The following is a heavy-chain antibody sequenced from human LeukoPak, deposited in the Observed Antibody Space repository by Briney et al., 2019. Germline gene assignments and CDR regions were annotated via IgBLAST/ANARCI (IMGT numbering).Heavy chain of an antibody. Sequence: PGGSLRLSCAASGFTFSSYAMHWVRQAPGKGLEWVAVISYDGSNKYYADSVKGRFTISRDNSKNTLCLQMNSLRAEDTAVYYCARDVHSSSYFDYWGQGTLVTVSS. CDR1: GFTFSSYA. D-gene: IGHD6-6*01. J-gene: IGHJ4*02. CDR3: ARDVHSSSYFDY. CDR2: ISYDGSNK. V-gene: IGHV3-30-3*01.